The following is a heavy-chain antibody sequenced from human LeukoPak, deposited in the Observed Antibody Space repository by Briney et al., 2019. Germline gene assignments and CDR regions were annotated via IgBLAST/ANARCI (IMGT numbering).Heavy chain of an antibody. J-gene: IGHJ5*02. CDR3: ARRTNAYDFWSGYHLSPFDP. V-gene: IGHV4-34*01. Sequence: PSETLSLTCAVYGGSFSGYYWSWIRQPPGKGLEWIGEINHSGSTNYNPSLKSRVTISVDKSKNQFSLKLSSVTAADTAVYYCARRTNAYDFWSGYHLSPFDPWGQGTLVTVSS. CDR1: GGSFSGYY. D-gene: IGHD3-3*01. CDR2: INHSGST.